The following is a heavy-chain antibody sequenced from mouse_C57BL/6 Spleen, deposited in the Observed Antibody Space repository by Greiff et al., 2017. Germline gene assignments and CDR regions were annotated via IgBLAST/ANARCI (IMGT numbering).Heavy chain of an antibody. D-gene: IGHD1-1*01. Sequence: EVHLVESGGGLVKPGGSLKLSCAASGFTFSSYAMSWVRQTPEKRLEWVATISDGGSYTYYPANVKGRFTIARDNSKNNMYLKMSHLKSEDTAMYYCARDGVGFFDDWGKGTTVTVSS. J-gene: IGHJ2*01. CDR1: GFTFSSYA. V-gene: IGHV5-4*01. CDR3: ARDGVGFFDD. CDR2: ISDGGSYT.